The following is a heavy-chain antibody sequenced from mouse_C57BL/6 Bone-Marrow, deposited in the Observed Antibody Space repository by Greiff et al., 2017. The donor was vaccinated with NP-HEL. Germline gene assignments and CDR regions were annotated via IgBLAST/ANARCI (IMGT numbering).Heavy chain of an antibody. CDR3: ARSLITTVVAPVDV. D-gene: IGHD1-1*01. V-gene: IGHV1-26*01. J-gene: IGHJ1*03. CDR2: INPNNGGT. CDR1: GYTFTDYY. Sequence: EVQLQQSGPELVKPGASVKISCKASGYTFTDYYMNGVKQSHGKSLEWIGDINPNNGGTSYNQKFKGKATLTVDKTSSTAYMELRSLTSEDSAVYYCARSLITTVVAPVDVWGTGTTVTVSS.